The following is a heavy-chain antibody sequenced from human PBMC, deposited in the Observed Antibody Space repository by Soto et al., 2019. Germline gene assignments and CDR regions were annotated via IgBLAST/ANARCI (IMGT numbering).Heavy chain of an antibody. Sequence: SETLSLTCTVSGGPISSGDYYWSWIRQPPGKGLEWIGYIYYSGSTYYNPSLKSRVTISVDTSKNQFSLKLSSVTAADTAVCYCARGGQDEYSYGYLSYFDYWGQGTLVTVSS. D-gene: IGHD5-18*01. CDR1: GGPISSGDYY. V-gene: IGHV4-30-4*01. CDR3: ARGGQDEYSYGYLSYFDY. CDR2: IYYSGST. J-gene: IGHJ4*02.